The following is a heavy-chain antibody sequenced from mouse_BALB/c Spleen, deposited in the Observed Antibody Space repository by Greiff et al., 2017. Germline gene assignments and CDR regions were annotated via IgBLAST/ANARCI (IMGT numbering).Heavy chain of an antibody. CDR2: ISDGGSYT. Sequence: EVHLVESGGGLVKPGGSLKLSCAASGFTFSDYYMYWVRQTPEKRLEWVATISDGGSYTYYPDSVKGRFTISRDNAKNNLYLQMSSLKSEDTAMYYCARDRGLRRDYYAMDYWGQGTSVTVSS. D-gene: IGHD2-4*01. CDR3: ARDRGLRRDYYAMDY. J-gene: IGHJ4*01. V-gene: IGHV5-4*02. CDR1: GFTFSDYY.